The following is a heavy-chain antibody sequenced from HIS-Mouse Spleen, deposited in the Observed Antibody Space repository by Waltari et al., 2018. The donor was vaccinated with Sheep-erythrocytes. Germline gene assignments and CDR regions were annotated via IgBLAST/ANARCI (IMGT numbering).Heavy chain of an antibody. CDR3: AQTGATTPHFDY. D-gene: IGHD1-26*01. Sequence: QVQLVQSGAEVKKPGSSVKVSCKASGGTFSSYAISWVRQAPGQGLEWMGRIIPLLGIANNAQKFQGRVTITADKSTSTAYMELSSLRSEDTAVYYCAQTGATTPHFDYWGQGTLVTVSS. CDR2: IIPLLGIA. V-gene: IGHV1-69*04. J-gene: IGHJ4*02. CDR1: GGTFSSYA.